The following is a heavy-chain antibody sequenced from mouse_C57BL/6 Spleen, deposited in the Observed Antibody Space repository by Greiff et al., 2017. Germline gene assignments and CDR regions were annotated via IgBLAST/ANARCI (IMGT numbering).Heavy chain of an antibody. J-gene: IGHJ4*01. CDR1: GFTFSDYG. CDR2: ISSGSSTI. CDR3: ARQVYYYAMDY. Sequence: VQLQQSGGGLVKPGGSLKLSCAASGFTFSDYGMHWVRQAPEKGLEWVAYISSGSSTIYYADTVKGRFTISRDNAKNTLFLQMTSLRSEDTAMYYCARQVYYYAMDYWGQGTSVTVSS. V-gene: IGHV5-17*01.